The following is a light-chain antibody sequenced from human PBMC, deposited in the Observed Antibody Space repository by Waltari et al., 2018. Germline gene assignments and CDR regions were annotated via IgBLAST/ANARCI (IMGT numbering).Light chain of an antibody. CDR2: SNN. Sequence: QSMLTQPPSASGTPGQRVTISCSGGRSNIGTNTVNWYQQVPGTAPKLLIYSNNQRPSGVPDRFSGSRSGTSASLAISGPQSEDEGEYYCVAWDASLNALLFGGGTTLTVL. CDR1: RSNIGTNT. J-gene: IGLJ2*01. CDR3: VAWDASLNALL. V-gene: IGLV1-44*01.